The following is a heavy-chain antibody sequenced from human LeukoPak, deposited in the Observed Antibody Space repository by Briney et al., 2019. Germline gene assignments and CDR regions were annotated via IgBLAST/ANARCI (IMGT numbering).Heavy chain of an antibody. J-gene: IGHJ4*02. CDR1: GFTFSSYG. V-gene: IGHV3-33*01. CDR2: IWYDGSNK. Sequence: GGSLRLSCAASGFTFSSYGMHWVRQAPGKGLEWVAVIWYDGSNKYYADSVKGRFTISRDNSKNTLYLQMNSLRAEDTAVYYCVRDPAPPTVTTRYFDYWGQGTLVTVSS. D-gene: IGHD4-17*01. CDR3: VRDPAPPTVTTRYFDY.